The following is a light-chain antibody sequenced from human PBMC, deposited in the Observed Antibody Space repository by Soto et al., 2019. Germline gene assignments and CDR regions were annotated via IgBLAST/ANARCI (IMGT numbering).Light chain of an antibody. Sequence: VLTPPPSASGSPGQSVTISCTGTNSVVGGYNFVSWYQQYPGKAPKLMIYEVSKRPSGVPDRFSGSKSGNTASLTVSGLQAEDEADYYCSSYAGSDNYVFGTGTKVTVL. V-gene: IGLV2-8*01. CDR2: EVS. CDR1: NSVVGGYNF. J-gene: IGLJ1*01. CDR3: SSYAGSDNYV.